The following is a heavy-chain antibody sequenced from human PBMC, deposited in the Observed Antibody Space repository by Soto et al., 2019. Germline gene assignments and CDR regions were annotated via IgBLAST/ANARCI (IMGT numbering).Heavy chain of an antibody. CDR1: GFTFSNYW. CDR2: INSDVSST. Sequence: EVQLVESGGGLVQPGGSLRLSCAASGFTFSNYWMYWVRQAPGKGLVWVSRINSDVSSTSYADSVKGRFTVSRDNARNTLYLQMNSLSAEDTAVYYCASESSGWYGGYFDLWGRGTLVTVSS. CDR3: ASESSGWYGGYFDL. D-gene: IGHD6-19*01. J-gene: IGHJ2*01. V-gene: IGHV3-74*01.